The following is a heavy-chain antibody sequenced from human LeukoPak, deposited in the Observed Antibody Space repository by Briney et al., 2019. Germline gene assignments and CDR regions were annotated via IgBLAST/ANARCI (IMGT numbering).Heavy chain of an antibody. CDR1: GFTVSSNY. CDR2: IYSGGST. CDR3: ARDLSSWYEGRTYCYYGMDV. V-gene: IGHV3-53*01. J-gene: IGHJ6*02. D-gene: IGHD6-13*01. Sequence: GGSLRLSCAASGFTVSSNYMSWVRQAPGKGLEWVSVIYSGGSTYYADSVKGRLTISRDNSKNTLYLQMNGLRAEDTAVYYCARDLSSWYEGRTYCYYGMDVWGQGTTVTVSS.